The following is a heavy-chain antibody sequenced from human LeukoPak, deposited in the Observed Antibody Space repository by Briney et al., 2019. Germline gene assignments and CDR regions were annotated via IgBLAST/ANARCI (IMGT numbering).Heavy chain of an antibody. J-gene: IGHJ4*02. V-gene: IGHV3-21*01. D-gene: IGHD1/OR15-1a*01. CDR1: GFTFSSYS. Sequence: GGSLRLSCAASGFTFSSYSMTWVRQAPGKGLEWVSSISSSSSYIYYAGSVKGRFTISRDNAKSSLYLQMNSLRAEDTAVYYCARDREHNWGQGTPVTVSS. CDR2: ISSSSSYI. CDR3: ARDREHN.